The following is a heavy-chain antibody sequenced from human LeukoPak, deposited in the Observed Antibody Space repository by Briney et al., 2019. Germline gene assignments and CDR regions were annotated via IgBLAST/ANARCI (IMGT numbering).Heavy chain of an antibody. CDR1: GYTFTSYD. D-gene: IGHD3-22*01. V-gene: IGHV1-8*01. J-gene: IGHJ6*03. CDR3: ARGYYDSSGYWGYYYYMDV. CDR2: MNPNSGNT. Sequence: ASVKVSCKASGYTFTSYDINWVRQATGQGLEWMGWMNPNSGNTGYAQKFQGRVTMTRNTSISTAYMELSSLRSEDTAVYYCARGYYDSSGYWGYYYYMDVWGKGTTVTISS.